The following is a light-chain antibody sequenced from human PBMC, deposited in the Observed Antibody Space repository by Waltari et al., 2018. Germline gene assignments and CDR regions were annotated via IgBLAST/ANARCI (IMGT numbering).Light chain of an antibody. CDR3: LQYDTSPKT. Sequence: EIVLTQSPGTLSLSPGDRATLSCRASHSFSSDYLAWYQQRPGQAPRLLISVTSSMPTGIPDRFSGSGSGTDFTLTISRLEPEDFAVYYCLQYDTSPKTFGQGTKVDI. J-gene: IGKJ1*01. CDR2: VTS. V-gene: IGKV3-20*01. CDR1: HSFSSDY.